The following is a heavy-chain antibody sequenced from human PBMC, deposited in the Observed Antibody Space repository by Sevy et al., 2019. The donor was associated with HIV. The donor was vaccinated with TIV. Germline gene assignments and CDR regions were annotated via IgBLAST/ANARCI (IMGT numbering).Heavy chain of an antibody. CDR1: GFTFSTYA. V-gene: IGHV3-23*01. CDR2: ITYSGVKT. D-gene: IGHD3-10*01. CDR3: AKDRGSGTYYTGDFDY. J-gene: IGHJ4*02. Sequence: GGSLRLSCAASGFTFSTYAMTWVRQAPGKGLEWVAVITYSGVKTYYADSVKGRFTISRDNSKNKLYLQMNSLRAEDTAVYYCAKDRGSGTYYTGDFDYWGQGTLVTVSS.